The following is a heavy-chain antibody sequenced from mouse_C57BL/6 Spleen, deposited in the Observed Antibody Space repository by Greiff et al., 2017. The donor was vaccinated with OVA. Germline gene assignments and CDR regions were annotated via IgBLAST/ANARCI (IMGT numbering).Heavy chain of an antibody. J-gene: IGHJ3*01. CDR1: GYAFSSSW. V-gene: IGHV1-82*01. CDR3: ARGPQTGAWFAY. D-gene: IGHD4-1*01. Sequence: VKLMESGPELVKPGASVKISCKASGYAFSSSWMNWVKQRPGKGLEWIGRIYPGDGDTNYNGKFKGKATLTADKSSSTAYMQLSSLTSEDSAVYFCARGPQTGAWFAYWGQGTLVTVSA. CDR2: IYPGDGDT.